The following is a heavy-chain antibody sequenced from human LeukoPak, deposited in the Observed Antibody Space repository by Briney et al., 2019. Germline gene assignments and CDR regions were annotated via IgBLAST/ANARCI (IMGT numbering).Heavy chain of an antibody. D-gene: IGHD3-9*01. J-gene: IGHJ3*02. V-gene: IGHV5-51*01. CDR3: ARRRRVYDFFSGYCPDLGAFDI. CDR1: GYSFTSYW. Sequence: GESLKISCKGSGYSFTSYWIGWVRQMPGKGVEWMGIIYPGDSDTRYSPSFQGQVTISADKTISTAYLQWSRLEASDPVMYYCARRRRVYDFFSGYCPDLGAFDIWGQGTMVTVSS. CDR2: IYPGDSDT.